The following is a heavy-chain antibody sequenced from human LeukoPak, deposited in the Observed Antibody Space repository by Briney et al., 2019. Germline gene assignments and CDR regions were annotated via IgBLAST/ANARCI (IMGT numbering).Heavy chain of an antibody. Sequence: GGSLRLSCVVSGFTFKNYAMHWVRQAPGKGLEWVSVISYDGNNKYYTASVKGRFTISRDNSKNTLYLQMNSLRAEDTAVYYCARGRDNPDTDWGQGTLVTVSS. CDR3: ARGRDNPDTD. CDR2: ISYDGNNK. CDR1: GFTFKNYA. J-gene: IGHJ4*02. V-gene: IGHV3-30-3*01. D-gene: IGHD1-14*01.